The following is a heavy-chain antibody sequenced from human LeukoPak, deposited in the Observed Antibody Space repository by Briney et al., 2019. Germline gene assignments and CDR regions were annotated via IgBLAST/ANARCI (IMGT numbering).Heavy chain of an antibody. Sequence: PGGSLRLSCAASGLTFSNYWMTWVRQAPGKGLEWVADIKEDGSEKYYVDSVKGRFTISRDNAKNSLFLQMDSLRSEDTAVYYCARGTGTAVYWGQGTLVTVSS. CDR1: GLTFSNYW. CDR3: ARGTGTAVY. J-gene: IGHJ4*02. CDR2: IKEDGSEK. D-gene: IGHD6-19*01. V-gene: IGHV3-7*03.